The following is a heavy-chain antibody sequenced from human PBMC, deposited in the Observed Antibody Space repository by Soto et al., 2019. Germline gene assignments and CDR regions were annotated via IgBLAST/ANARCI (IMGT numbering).Heavy chain of an antibody. V-gene: IGHV1-69*01. CDR3: ARVLYYGSGSYSPYGMDV. CDR1: GVSFNNNG. CDR2: VSPPFRTS. D-gene: IGHD3-10*01. J-gene: IGHJ6*02. Sequence: QVQLVQSGAEVKKPGSSVKVSCKTSGVSFNNNGIGWVRQAPGHGLEWMGGVSPPFRTSNYARKFQGRLSITADASTGTVNIELSSLTSADTAQYYCARVLYYGSGSYSPYGMDVWGQGTKVTVSS.